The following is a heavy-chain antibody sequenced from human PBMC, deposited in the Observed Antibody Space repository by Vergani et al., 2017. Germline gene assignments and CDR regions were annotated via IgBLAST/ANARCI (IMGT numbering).Heavy chain of an antibody. J-gene: IGHJ1*01. CDR3: AREDCSSTSCYNGGYFQH. D-gene: IGHD2-2*02. CDR2: INPNSGGT. Sequence: QVQLVQSGAEVKKPGASVKVSCKASVYTFTGYYMHWVRQAPGQGLEWMGWINPNSGGTNYAQKFQGRVTMTRDTSISTAYMELSRLRSDDTAVYYCAREDCSSTSCYNGGYFQHWGQGTLVTVSS. CDR1: VYTFTGYY. V-gene: IGHV1-2*02.